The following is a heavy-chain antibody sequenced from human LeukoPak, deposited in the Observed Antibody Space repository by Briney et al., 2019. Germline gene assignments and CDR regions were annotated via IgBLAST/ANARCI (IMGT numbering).Heavy chain of an antibody. CDR2: ISGSGGNT. J-gene: IGHJ4*02. Sequence: GGSLRLSFAASGFTFSSYAMTWVRQAPGKGLEWVSAISGSGGNTYYADSVKGRFTISRDNSKNTLYLQMNSLRAEDTAVYYCARDPFRDAPDYFDYWGQGTLVTVSS. D-gene: IGHD2/OR15-2a*01. CDR1: GFTFSSYA. V-gene: IGHV3-23*01. CDR3: ARDPFRDAPDYFDY.